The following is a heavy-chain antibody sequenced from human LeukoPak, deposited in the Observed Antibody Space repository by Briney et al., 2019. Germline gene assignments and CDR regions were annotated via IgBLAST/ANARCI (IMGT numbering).Heavy chain of an antibody. V-gene: IGHV3-23*01. J-gene: IGHJ1*01. CDR3: ARDSVWSQYFQH. Sequence: GGSLRLSCAASGFTFSSYAMSWVRQAPGKGLEWVSAISGSGGSTYYADSVKGRFTISRDNAKNTLYLQMNSLRAEDTAVYYCARDSVWSQYFQHWGQGTLVTVSS. CDR1: GFTFSSYA. D-gene: IGHD3-16*01. CDR2: ISGSGGST.